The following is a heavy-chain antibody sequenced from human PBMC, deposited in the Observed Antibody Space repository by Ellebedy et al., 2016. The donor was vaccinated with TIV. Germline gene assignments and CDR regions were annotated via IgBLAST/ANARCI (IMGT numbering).Heavy chain of an antibody. J-gene: IGHJ4*02. Sequence: MPSETLSLTCTVSGGSISSYYWSWIRQPPGKGLEWIGYIYYSGSTNYNPSLKSRVTISVDTSKNQFSLKLSSVTAADTAIYYCARGRDDYGDYRNWGQGTLVTVSS. CDR2: IYYSGST. D-gene: IGHD4-17*01. CDR3: ARGRDDYGDYRN. V-gene: IGHV4-59*01. CDR1: GGSISSYY.